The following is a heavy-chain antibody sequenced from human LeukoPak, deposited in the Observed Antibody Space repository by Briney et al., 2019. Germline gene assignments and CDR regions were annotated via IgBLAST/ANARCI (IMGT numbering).Heavy chain of an antibody. D-gene: IGHD5-18*01. CDR3: ARDTGVDTAMVY. J-gene: IGHJ4*02. CDR1: GFTFSNYA. CDR2: ISGRAGTT. V-gene: IGHV3-23*01. Sequence: GGSLRLSCAASGFTFSNYAMSWVRQAPGKGLEWVSAISGRAGTTYYADSVKGRFTISRDNAKNSLYLQMNSLRAEDTAVYYCARDTGVDTAMVYWGQGTLVTVSS.